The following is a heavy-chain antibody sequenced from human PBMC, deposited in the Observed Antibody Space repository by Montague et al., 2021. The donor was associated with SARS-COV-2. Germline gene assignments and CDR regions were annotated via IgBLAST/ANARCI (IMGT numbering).Heavy chain of an antibody. J-gene: IGHJ3*02. CDR3: ARGWRPVVVPGAGPAGRAFDI. CDR2: VNQSGTT. Sequence: SETRSLTCAISGGSFSNYYWSWIRQPPGKGLEWIGEVNQSGTTIYNPSVKSGVTISEDTSKNQFYLRLNSVTAADTAVYYCARGWRPVVVPGAGPAGRAFDIWGQGTMVTVSS. D-gene: IGHD2-2*01. V-gene: IGHV4-34*01. CDR1: GGSFSNYY.